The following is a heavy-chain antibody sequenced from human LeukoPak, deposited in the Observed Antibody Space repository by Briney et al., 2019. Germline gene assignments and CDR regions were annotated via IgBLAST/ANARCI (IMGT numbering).Heavy chain of an antibody. V-gene: IGHV3-23*01. CDR2: ISGSGGST. D-gene: IGHD3-10*01. CDR3: AKGLNYYGSGSPHPYYFDY. J-gene: IGHJ4*02. Sequence: GGSLRLSCAASGFTFSSYAMSWVRQAPGKGLEWVSAISGSGGSTYYADSVKGRFTIFRDNSKNTLYLQMNSLRAEDTAVYYCAKGLNYYGSGSPHPYYFDYWGQGTLVTVSS. CDR1: GFTFSSYA.